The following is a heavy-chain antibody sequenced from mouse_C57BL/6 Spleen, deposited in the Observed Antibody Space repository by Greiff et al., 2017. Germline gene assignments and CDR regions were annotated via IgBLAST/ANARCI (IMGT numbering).Heavy chain of an antibody. CDR1: GCTFTSYW. CDR2: IYPGSGST. V-gene: IGHV1-55*01. D-gene: IGHD1-1*01. CDR3: ARRSYGSSYGYAMDY. Sequence: QVQLQQPGAELVKPGASVKMSCKASGCTFTSYWITWVKQRPGQGLEWIGDIYPGSGSTNYNEKFKSKATLTVDTSSSTAYMQLSSLTSEDSAVYYCARRSYGSSYGYAMDYWGQGTSVTVSS. J-gene: IGHJ4*01.